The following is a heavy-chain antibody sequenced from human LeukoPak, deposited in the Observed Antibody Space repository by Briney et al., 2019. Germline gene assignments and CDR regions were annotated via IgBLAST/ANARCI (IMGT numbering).Heavy chain of an antibody. CDR1: GFTLSSNW. Sequence: GGSLRLSCAGSGFTLSSNWMHWVRQAPGKGLEWVSVIYRGGNTYYADSVRGRFTISRDISTNTLYLQMNSLRVEDTAMYYCMTSEEIVASWGQGTLVTVSS. V-gene: IGHV3-66*01. D-gene: IGHD2-15*01. CDR2: IYRGGNT. J-gene: IGHJ4*02. CDR3: MTSEEIVAS.